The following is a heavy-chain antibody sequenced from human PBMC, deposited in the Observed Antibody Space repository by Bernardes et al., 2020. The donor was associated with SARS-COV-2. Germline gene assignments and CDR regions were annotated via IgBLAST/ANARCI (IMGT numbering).Heavy chain of an antibody. J-gene: IGHJ4*02. D-gene: IGHD6-13*01. V-gene: IGHV3-23*01. Sequence: GGSLRLSCAASGFTFSSYAMSWVRQAPGKGLEWVSSISGSGVNTYYADSVKGRFTISRDNSKNTLYVQMNSLRAEDTAVYYCAKDVRLGSSWYPFFDYWGQGILVTVSS. CDR2: ISGSGVNT. CDR3: AKDVRLGSSWYPFFDY. CDR1: GFTFSSYA.